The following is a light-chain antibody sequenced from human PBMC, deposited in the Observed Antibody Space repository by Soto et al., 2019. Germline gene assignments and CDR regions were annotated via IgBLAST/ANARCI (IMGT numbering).Light chain of an antibody. CDR3: AVCDDSLAGRV. CDR1: SSNIVTNA. CDR2: GQN. Sequence: QSVLTQPPSASGTPGQRVTISCSGSSSNIVTNAVTWYQHLPGTAPKLLIYGQNQRPAGVPDRFSGSKSGTSASLAISGLQSEDEADYDCAVCDDSLAGRVFGGGTKLTVL. J-gene: IGLJ2*01. V-gene: IGLV1-44*01.